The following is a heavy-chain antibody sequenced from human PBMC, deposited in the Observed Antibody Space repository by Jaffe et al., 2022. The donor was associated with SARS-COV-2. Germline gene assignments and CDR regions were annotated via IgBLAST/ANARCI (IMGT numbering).Heavy chain of an antibody. Sequence: EMQLVESGGGLVQPGGSLRLSCAASGFTFSVYWMYWVRQAPGKGLVWVSRINSDGTTTTYAGSVKGRFTVSRDNAKRTLFLQMNSLRAEDTAVYYCARGGIYAYDFDIWGQGTMVSVSS. CDR3: ARGGIYAYDFDI. CDR2: INSDGTTT. CDR1: GFTFSVYW. J-gene: IGHJ3*02. V-gene: IGHV3-74*01. D-gene: IGHD3-16*01.